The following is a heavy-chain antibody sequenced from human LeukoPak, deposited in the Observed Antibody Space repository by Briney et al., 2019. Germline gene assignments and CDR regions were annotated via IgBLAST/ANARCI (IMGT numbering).Heavy chain of an antibody. CDR2: IKQDGSEK. V-gene: IGHV3-7*01. CDR3: ASLWYYDILTGYSTHFDY. Sequence: GGSLRLSCAASGFNFNTYWMSWVRQAPGRGLEWVANIKQDGSEKFYVDSLKGRFIISRDNSKNSLYLQMNSLRAEDTAVYYCASLWYYDILTGYSTHFDYWGQGTLVTVSS. D-gene: IGHD3-9*01. CDR1: GFNFNTYW. J-gene: IGHJ4*02.